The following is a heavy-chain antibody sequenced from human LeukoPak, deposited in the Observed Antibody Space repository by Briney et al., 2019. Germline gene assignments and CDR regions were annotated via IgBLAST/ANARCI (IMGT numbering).Heavy chain of an antibody. CDR2: IKQGGSSK. CDR1: GFSFSNSW. J-gene: IGHJ4*02. D-gene: IGHD1-26*01. CDR3: AKDALRSSGSYYSDY. Sequence: GGSLRLSCVASGFSFSNSWMTWVRRAPGKGLEWVANIKQGGSSKYYVDSVKGRFTISRDDAKNSLFLQMNSLRAEDTAVYYCAKDALRSSGSYYSDYWGQGTLVTVSS. V-gene: IGHV3-7*01.